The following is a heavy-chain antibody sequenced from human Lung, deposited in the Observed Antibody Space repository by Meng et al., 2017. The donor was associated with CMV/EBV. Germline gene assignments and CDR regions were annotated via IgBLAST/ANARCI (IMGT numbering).Heavy chain of an antibody. V-gene: IGHV3-7*01. J-gene: IGHJ4*02. CDR2: INEAGSVK. Sequence: GEXXKISCAASGFTFTNYWMTWVRQAPGKGLEWVGNINEAGSVKHYVDSVKGRFTMSRDNAKNSVYLQMNALRADDTAVYFCAREYWGPDYWGQGKLVNGAS. D-gene: IGHD7-27*01. CDR3: AREYWGPDY. CDR1: GFTFTNYW.